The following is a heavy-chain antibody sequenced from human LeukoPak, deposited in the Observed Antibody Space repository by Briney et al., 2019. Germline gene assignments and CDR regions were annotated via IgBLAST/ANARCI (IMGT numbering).Heavy chain of an antibody. J-gene: IGHJ5*02. V-gene: IGHV4-39*01. CDR2: IYYTGSS. CDR1: GGSISSSNYY. D-gene: IGHD5-18*01. Sequence: KPSETLSLTCTVSGGSISSSNYYWGWIRQPPGKGLEWIGNIYYTGSSYYNPSLKSRVTISVDTSKNQFSLKLSSVTAADTAVYYCARHKKSIVDTDMGPWGQGTLVTASS. CDR3: ARHKKSIVDTDMGP.